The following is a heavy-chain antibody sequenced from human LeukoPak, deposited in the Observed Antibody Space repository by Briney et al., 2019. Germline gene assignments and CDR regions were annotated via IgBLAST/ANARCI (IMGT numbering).Heavy chain of an antibody. Sequence: PGGSLRLSCGASGFTFSSYSMNWVRQAPGKGLEWVSSISSSSSYIYYADSVKGRFTISRDNAKNSLYLQMNSLRAEDTAVYYCARECSGGSCYEDYWGQGTLVTVSS. D-gene: IGHD2-15*01. CDR3: ARECSGGSCYEDY. V-gene: IGHV3-21*01. CDR2: ISSSSSYI. J-gene: IGHJ4*02. CDR1: GFTFSSYS.